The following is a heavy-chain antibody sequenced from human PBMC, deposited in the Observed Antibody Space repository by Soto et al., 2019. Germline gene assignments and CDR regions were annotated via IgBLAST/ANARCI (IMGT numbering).Heavy chain of an antibody. Sequence: GGSLRLSCAASGFTFSSYAMHWVRQAPGKGLEWVAVISYDGSNKYYADSVKGRFTISRDNAKNALYLQMNSLRVEDTAVYYCAREIAARLWGKGTTVTVSS. J-gene: IGHJ6*04. D-gene: IGHD6-6*01. CDR1: GFTFSSYA. V-gene: IGHV3-30-3*01. CDR3: AREIAARL. CDR2: ISYDGSNK.